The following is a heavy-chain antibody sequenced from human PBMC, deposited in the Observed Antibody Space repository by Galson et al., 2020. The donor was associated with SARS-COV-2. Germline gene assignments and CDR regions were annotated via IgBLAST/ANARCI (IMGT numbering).Heavy chain of an antibody. Sequence: GGSLRLSCAVPDFAIDSAWMNWVRLTPGKGLEWVGVVKRKPDGGTKDYGAPVKGRFTISLDDSQNTLFLQMNSLNTEDTGVYYCTTMRGFTYVKDYWGQGALFTVSS. CDR2: VKRKPDGGTK. CDR1: DFAIDSAW. CDR3: TTMRGFTYVKDY. V-gene: IGHV3-15*07. J-gene: IGHJ4*01. D-gene: IGHD3-10*02.